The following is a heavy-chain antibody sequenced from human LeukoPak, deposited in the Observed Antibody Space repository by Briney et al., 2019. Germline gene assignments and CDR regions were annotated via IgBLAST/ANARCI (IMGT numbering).Heavy chain of an antibody. Sequence: ATVKVSCKASGGTFSSYAISWVRQAPGQGLEWMGGIIPIFGTANYAQKFQGRVTITADESTSTAYMELSSLRSEDTAVYYCARRPRYCSSTSCYTFDYWGQGTLVTVSS. J-gene: IGHJ4*02. CDR1: GGTFSSYA. V-gene: IGHV1-69*13. CDR3: ARRPRYCSSTSCYTFDY. CDR2: IIPIFGTA. D-gene: IGHD2-2*02.